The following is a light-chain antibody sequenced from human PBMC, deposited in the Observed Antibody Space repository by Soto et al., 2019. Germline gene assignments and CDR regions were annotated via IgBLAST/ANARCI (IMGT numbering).Light chain of an antibody. CDR3: QQYYSYPGT. V-gene: IGKV1-8*01. CDR2: AAS. J-gene: IGKJ3*01. CDR1: QGISSY. Sequence: AIRMTQSTSSLSASTGDRVTITCRASQGISSYLAWYQQKPGKAPKLLIYAASTLQSGVPSRFSGSGSGTDVTLTISCLQSEDFATYDCQQYYSYPGTFGPGTKVDIK.